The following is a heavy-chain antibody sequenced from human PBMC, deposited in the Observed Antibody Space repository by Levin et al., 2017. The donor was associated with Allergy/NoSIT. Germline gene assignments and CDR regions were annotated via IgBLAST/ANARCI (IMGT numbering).Heavy chain of an antibody. J-gene: IGHJ5*02. CDR2: IIPIFGTA. Sequence: SVKVSCKASGGTFSSYAISWVRQAPGQGLEWMGGIIPIFGTANYAQKFQGRVTITADKSTSTAYMELSSLRSEDTAVYYCARKNSGYGENWFDPWGQGTLVTVSS. CDR1: GGTFSSYA. CDR3: ARKNSGYGENWFDP. D-gene: IGHD5-12*01. V-gene: IGHV1-69*06.